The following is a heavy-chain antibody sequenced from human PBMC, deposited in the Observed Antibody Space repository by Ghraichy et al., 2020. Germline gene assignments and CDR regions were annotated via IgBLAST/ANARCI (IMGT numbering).Heavy chain of an antibody. V-gene: IGHV1-3*01. CDR2: INAGNGNT. CDR1: GYTFTSYA. Sequence: ASVKVSCKASGYTFTSYAMHWVRQAPGQRLEWMGWINAGNGNTKYSQKFQGRVTITRDTSASTAYMELSSLRSADTAVYYWARDLQYWAYYMDVWGKGTTVTVSS. J-gene: IGHJ6*03. CDR3: ARDLQYWAYYMDV. D-gene: IGHD2-15*01.